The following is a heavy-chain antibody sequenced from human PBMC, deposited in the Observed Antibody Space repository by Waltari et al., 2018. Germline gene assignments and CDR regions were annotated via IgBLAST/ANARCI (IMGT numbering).Heavy chain of an antibody. Sequence: EVQLLESGGGLVQPGGSLRLSCAASGFTFSSYAMSWVRQAPGKGLGWVSAISGSGGSTYYADSVKGRFTISRDNSKNTLYLQMNSLRAEDTAVYYCAKDYRSSGWPKYYFDYWGQGTLVTVSS. CDR1: GFTFSSYA. CDR3: AKDYRSSGWPKYYFDY. J-gene: IGHJ4*02. D-gene: IGHD6-19*01. CDR2: ISGSGGST. V-gene: IGHV3-23*01.